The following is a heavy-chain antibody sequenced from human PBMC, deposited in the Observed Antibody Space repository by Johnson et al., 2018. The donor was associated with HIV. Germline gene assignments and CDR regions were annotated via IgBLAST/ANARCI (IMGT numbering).Heavy chain of an antibody. V-gene: IGHV3-7*05. J-gene: IGHJ3*02. Sequence: QLVESGGGLVQPGGSLRLSCAASGFTFSSYWMSWVRQAPGKGLEWVANIKQDGSEKYYVDSVKGRFTISRDNAKNSLYLQMNSLRAEDTAMYYCARDLRLGAIDAFDIWGQGTMVTVSS. CDR1: GFTFSSYW. CDR2: IKQDGSEK. D-gene: IGHD1-26*01. CDR3: ARDLRLGAIDAFDI.